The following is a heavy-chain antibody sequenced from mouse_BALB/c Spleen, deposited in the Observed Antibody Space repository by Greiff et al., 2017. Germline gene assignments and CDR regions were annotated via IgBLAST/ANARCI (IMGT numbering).Heavy chain of an antibody. V-gene: IGHV3-6*02. CDR2: ISYDGSN. D-gene: IGHD2-10*02. J-gene: IGHJ3*01. CDR3: ARAREYGNFWFAY. Sequence: DVQLQESGPGLVKPSQSLSLTCSVTGYSITSGYYWNWIRQFPGNKLEWMGYISYDGSNNYNPSLKNRISITRDTSKNQFFLKLNSVTTEDTATYYCARAREYGNFWFAYWGQGTLVTVSA. CDR1: GYSITSGYY.